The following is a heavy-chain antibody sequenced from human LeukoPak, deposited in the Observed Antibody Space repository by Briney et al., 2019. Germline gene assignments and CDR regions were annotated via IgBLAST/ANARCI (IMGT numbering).Heavy chain of an antibody. CDR3: ARVGDYYATDY. J-gene: IGHJ4*02. CDR1: GGSFSGYY. CDR2: IYTSGST. Sequence: SETLSLTCAVYGGSFSGYYWSWIRQPAGKGLEWIGRIYTSGSTNYNPSLKSRVTMSVDTSKNQFSLKLSSVTAADTAVYYCARVGDYYATDYWGQGTLVTVSS. D-gene: IGHD3-10*01. V-gene: IGHV4-59*10.